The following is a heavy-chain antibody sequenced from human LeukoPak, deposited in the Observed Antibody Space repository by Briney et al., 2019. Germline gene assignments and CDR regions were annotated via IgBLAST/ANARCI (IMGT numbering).Heavy chain of an antibody. V-gene: IGHV3-30*18. D-gene: IGHD3-22*01. CDR1: GFTFSSYG. CDR2: ISYDGSNK. J-gene: IGHJ4*02. Sequence: PGGSLRLSCAASGFTFSSYGMHWVRQAPGKGLEWVAVISYDGSNKYYADSVKGRSTISRDNSKNTLYLQMNSLRAEDTAVYYCAKNGGRASYYYDSSGYYPLYYWGQGTLVTVSS. CDR3: AKNGGRASYYYDSSGYYPLYY.